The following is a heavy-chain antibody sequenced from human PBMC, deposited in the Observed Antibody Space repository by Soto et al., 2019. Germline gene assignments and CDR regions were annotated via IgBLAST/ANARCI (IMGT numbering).Heavy chain of an antibody. CDR1: GGSFSGYY. CDR3: ARGPSPRGDDSSGYLDY. J-gene: IGHJ4*02. CDR2: INHSGST. D-gene: IGHD3-22*01. Sequence: PSETLSLTCAVYGGSFSGYYWSWIRQPPGKGLEWIGEINHSGSTNYNPSLKSRVTISVDTSKNQFSLKLSSVTAADTAVYYCARGPSPRGDDSSGYLDYWGQGTPVTVSS. V-gene: IGHV4-34*01.